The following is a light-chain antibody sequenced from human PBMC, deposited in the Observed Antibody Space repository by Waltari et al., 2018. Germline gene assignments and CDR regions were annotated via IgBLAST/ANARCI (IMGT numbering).Light chain of an antibody. CDR1: QSISSSY. J-gene: IGKJ4*01. Sequence: SRASQSISSSYLAGYQQKSGQAPRLLIYGASSRATGIPDRISGGGSGTDFTLTISRLEPEDFAVYFCQQYASPPLTFGGGTKVEIK. CDR3: QQYASPPLT. V-gene: IGKV3-20*01. CDR2: GAS.